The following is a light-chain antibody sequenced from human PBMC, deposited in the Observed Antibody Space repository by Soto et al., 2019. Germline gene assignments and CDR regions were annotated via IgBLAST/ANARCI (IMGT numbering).Light chain of an antibody. CDR1: QSVSSN. J-gene: IGKJ1*01. CDR3: QQYNNWPRA. CDR2: DAS. V-gene: IGKV3-15*01. Sequence: EIMLTQSPGTLSVSPGERATLSCRASQSVSSNLAWYQQKPGQAPRLLVYDASTRATGISARFSGSGSGTEFTLTISSLQSEDSALYYCQQYNNWPRAFGQGTKVDI.